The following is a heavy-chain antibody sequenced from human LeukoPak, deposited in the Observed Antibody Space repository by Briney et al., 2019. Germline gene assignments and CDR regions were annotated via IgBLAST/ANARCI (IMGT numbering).Heavy chain of an antibody. CDR1: GFTFSSYE. J-gene: IGHJ6*04. CDR2: ISSSGSNI. V-gene: IGHV3-48*03. D-gene: IGHD3-10*01. Sequence: QPGGSLRLSCAASGFTFSSYEMNWVRQAPGKGVEGVSYISSSGSNIYYADSVKGRFTIYRDNAKNSLYLQMNSLRAEDTAVYYCAREWWGMVRGTSYGMDVWGKGTTVTVSS. CDR3: AREWWGMVRGTSYGMDV.